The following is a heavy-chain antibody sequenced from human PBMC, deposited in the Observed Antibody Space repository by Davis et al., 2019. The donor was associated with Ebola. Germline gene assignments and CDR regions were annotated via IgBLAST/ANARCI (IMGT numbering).Heavy chain of an antibody. Sequence: PSETLSLTCTVSGGSISSYYWSWIRQPAGKGLEWIGRIYTSGSTNYNPSLKSRVTMSVDTSKNQFSLKLSSVTAADTAVYYCARATRHYDTSGYYYDRWGQGALVTVSS. J-gene: IGHJ4*02. D-gene: IGHD3-22*01. V-gene: IGHV4-4*07. CDR2: IYTSGST. CDR1: GGSISSYY. CDR3: ARATRHYDTSGYYYDR.